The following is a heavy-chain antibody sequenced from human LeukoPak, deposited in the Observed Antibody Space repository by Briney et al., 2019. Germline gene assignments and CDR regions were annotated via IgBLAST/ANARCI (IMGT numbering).Heavy chain of an antibody. J-gene: IGHJ6*02. CDR1: GFTFSSYG. Sequence: PGGSLRLSCAASGFTFSSYGMHWVRQAPGKGLEWVAVISYDGSNKYYADSVKGRFTISRDNSKNTLYLQMNSLRAEDTAVYYCAKDLGDYDILTGPDFYYGMDVWGQGTMVTVSS. V-gene: IGHV3-30*18. CDR2: ISYDGSNK. D-gene: IGHD3-9*01. CDR3: AKDLGDYDILTGPDFYYGMDV.